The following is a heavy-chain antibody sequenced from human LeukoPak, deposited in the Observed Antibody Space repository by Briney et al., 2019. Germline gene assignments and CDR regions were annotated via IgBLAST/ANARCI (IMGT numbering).Heavy chain of an antibody. CDR3: ARGTTYYYDSSGYFYFDY. Sequence: PSQTLSLTCTVSGGSISSGGYYWSWIRQHPGKGLEWIGYIYHSGSTYYNPSLKSRVTISVDRSKNQFSLRLSSVTAADTAVYYCARGTTYYYDSSGYFYFDYWGQGTLVTVSS. V-gene: IGHV4-30-2*01. D-gene: IGHD3-22*01. J-gene: IGHJ4*02. CDR1: GGSISSGGYY. CDR2: IYHSGST.